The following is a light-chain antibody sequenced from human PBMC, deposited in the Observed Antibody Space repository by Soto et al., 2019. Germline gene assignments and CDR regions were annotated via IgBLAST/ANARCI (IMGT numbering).Light chain of an antibody. CDR2: DAF. CDR1: QNIVNW. Sequence: DIQMTQSPPTLSASVGDKVTISCRATQNIVNWLAWYQQKPGKAPNLLIYDAFVLENGVPSRFSGSGSGTEFTLTISSLQPEDFATYYCQQYSRLWTFGQGTKVEIK. J-gene: IGKJ1*01. CDR3: QQYSRLWT. V-gene: IGKV1-5*01.